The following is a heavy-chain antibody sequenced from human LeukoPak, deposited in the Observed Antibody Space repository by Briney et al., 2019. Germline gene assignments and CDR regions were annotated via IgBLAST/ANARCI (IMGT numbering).Heavy chain of an antibody. J-gene: IGHJ3*02. CDR3: ATTTSGGDAFDI. CDR1: GGSISSYY. D-gene: IGHD1-26*01. V-gene: IGHV4-59*01. CDR2: IYYSGST. Sequence: SETLSLTCTVSGGSISSYYWSWIRQPPGKGLEWIGYIYYSGSTNYNPSLKSRVTISVDTSKNQFSLNLRSVTAADTAVYYCATTTSGGDAFDIWGQGTMVTVSS.